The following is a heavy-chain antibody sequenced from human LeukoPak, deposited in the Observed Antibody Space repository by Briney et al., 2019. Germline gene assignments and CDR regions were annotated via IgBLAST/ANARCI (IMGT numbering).Heavy chain of an antibody. CDR1: GFTFSNYA. Sequence: GGSLRLSWPPSGFTFSNYAMPWVRQAPGKGLEWVAVISFDATKEYFGKSVKGRFTISRDNSKATLYLQMNRLRIEDTALYFCARFKVGTNTTQKNAFDIWGRGTEVAVSS. CDR3: ARFKVGTNTTQKNAFDI. D-gene: IGHD1-1*01. J-gene: IGHJ3*02. CDR2: ISFDATKE. V-gene: IGHV3-30*01.